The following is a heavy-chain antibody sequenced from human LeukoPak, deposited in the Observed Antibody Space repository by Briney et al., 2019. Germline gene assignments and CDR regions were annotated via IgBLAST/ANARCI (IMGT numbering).Heavy chain of an antibody. CDR1: GGSISSGSYY. D-gene: IGHD3-9*01. CDR3: ARECTASYYDILTGYPHNWFDP. CDR2: IYTSGST. Sequence: SETLSLTCTVSGGSISSGSYYWSWIRQPAGKGLEWIGRIYTSGSTNYNPSLKSRVTISVDTSENQFSLKLSSVTAADTAVYYCARECTASYYDILTGYPHNWFDPWGQGTLVTVSS. J-gene: IGHJ5*02. V-gene: IGHV4-61*02.